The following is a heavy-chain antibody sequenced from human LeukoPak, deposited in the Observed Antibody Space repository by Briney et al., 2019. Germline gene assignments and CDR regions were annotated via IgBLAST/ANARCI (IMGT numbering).Heavy chain of an antibody. J-gene: IGHJ4*02. D-gene: IGHD2-15*01. CDR2: IYYSGST. Sequence: PSETLSLTCTVSGDSMSTYYWSWIRQPPGEGLEWIGYIYYSGSTNYNPSLKSRVTMSVDTSKNQFSLNLSSLTAADTAVYYCARHPPRGVAGFSFDYWGQGTLVTVSS. CDR1: GDSMSTYY. V-gene: IGHV4-59*01. CDR3: ARHPPRGVAGFSFDY.